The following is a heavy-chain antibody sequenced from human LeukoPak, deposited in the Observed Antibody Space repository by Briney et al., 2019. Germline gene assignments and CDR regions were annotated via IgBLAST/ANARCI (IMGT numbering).Heavy chain of an antibody. Sequence: ASVKVSCKASGYTFTSYDINWVRQATGQGLEWMGWMNPSSGTTGYAQKFQGRVTITSNTAISTAYMELSRLRSEDTAVYYCARGGRGGYDFWSGYYRSYYMDVWGKGTTVTVSS. CDR2: MNPSSGTT. CDR1: GYTFTSYD. V-gene: IGHV1-8*03. CDR3: ARGGRGGYDFWSGYYRSYYMDV. D-gene: IGHD3-3*01. J-gene: IGHJ6*03.